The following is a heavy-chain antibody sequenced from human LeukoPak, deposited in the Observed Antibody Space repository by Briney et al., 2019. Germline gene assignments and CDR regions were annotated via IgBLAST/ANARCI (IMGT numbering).Heavy chain of an antibody. D-gene: IGHD1-14*01. CDR3: ARVPSRNYYYYYMDV. J-gene: IGHJ6*03. V-gene: IGHV4-59*01. CDR2: IYYSGST. CDR1: GVSISSYY. Sequence: PSETLSLTCTVSGVSISSYYWSWIRQPPGKGLEWIGYIYYSGSTNYNPSLKSRVTISVDTSKNQFSLKLSSVTAADTAVYYCARVPSRNYYYYYMDVWGKGTTVTVSS.